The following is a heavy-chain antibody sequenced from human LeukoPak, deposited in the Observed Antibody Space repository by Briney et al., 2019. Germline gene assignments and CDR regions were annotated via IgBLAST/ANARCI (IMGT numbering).Heavy chain of an antibody. CDR1: GASISSHY. CDR2: IHYSGST. CDR3: ARQREYYESSGYYSFDY. Sequence: SETLSLTCSVSGASISSHYWSWIRQPPGKGLEWIGYIHYSGSTNCNPSLKSRVTISLDTSKNQFSLKLSSVTAADTVVYYCARQREYYESSGYYSFDYWGQGTLDTVSS. D-gene: IGHD3-22*01. J-gene: IGHJ4*02. V-gene: IGHV4-59*08.